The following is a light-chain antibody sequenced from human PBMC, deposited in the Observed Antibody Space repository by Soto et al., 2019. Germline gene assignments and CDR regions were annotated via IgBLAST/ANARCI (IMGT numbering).Light chain of an antibody. CDR1: QSISSW. J-gene: IGKJ1*01. CDR2: KAS. CDR3: QLYNSDWT. Sequence: DIQMTQSPSTLSASVGDRVSLTCPASQSISSWLAWYQQKPGKAPQLLIYKASSLESGVPSRFSGSGSGTEFTLTISSLQPDDFSTYYCQLYNSDWTFGQGTKVEIK. V-gene: IGKV1-5*03.